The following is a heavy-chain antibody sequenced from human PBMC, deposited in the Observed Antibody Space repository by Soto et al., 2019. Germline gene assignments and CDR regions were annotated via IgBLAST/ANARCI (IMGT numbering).Heavy chain of an antibody. CDR2: ISGSGAST. Sequence: EVQLLESGGGLVQPGGSLRLSCAASGFTFSSYAMSWVRQAPGKGLEWVSAISGSGASTYYADSVKGGFTISRDNSEDRLYVKMDSSRAEDTVLFYCVKDARSNLNTCPYNDAFDIWGQGTMVTVSS. D-gene: IGHD1-1*01. V-gene: IGHV3-23*01. CDR1: GFTFSSYA. CDR3: VKDARSNLNTCPYNDAFDI. J-gene: IGHJ3*02.